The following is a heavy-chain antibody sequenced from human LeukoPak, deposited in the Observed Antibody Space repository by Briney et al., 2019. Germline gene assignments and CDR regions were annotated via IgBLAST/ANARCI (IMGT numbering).Heavy chain of an antibody. CDR3: ARGPRFFTGGGVSYYYYYYMDV. V-gene: IGHV4-34*01. J-gene: IGHJ6*03. CDR1: GGSFSGYY. D-gene: IGHD3-16*01. CDR2: INHSGST. Sequence: PSETLSLTCAVYGGSFSGYYWSWIRPPPGKGLEWIGEINHSGSTNYNPSLKSRVTLSVDTSKNQFSLKLSSVTAADTAVYYCARGPRFFTGGGVSYYYYYYMDVWGKGTTVTVSS.